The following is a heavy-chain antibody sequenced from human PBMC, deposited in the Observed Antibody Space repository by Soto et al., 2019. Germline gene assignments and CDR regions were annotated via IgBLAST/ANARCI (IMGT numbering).Heavy chain of an antibody. J-gene: IGHJ4*02. D-gene: IGHD1-1*01. CDR2: IYYSGST. CDR3: ASVQLEQYYFDY. CDR1: GGSISSYY. V-gene: IGHV4-59*01. Sequence: SETLSPTCTVSGGSISSYYWSWIRQPPGKGLEWIGYIYYSGSTNYNPSLKSRVTISVDTSKNQFSLKLSSVTAADTAVYYCASVQLEQYYFDYWGQGTLVTVSS.